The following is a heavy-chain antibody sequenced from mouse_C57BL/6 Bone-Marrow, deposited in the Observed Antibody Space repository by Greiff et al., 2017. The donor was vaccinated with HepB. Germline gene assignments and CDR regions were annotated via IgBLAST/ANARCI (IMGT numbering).Heavy chain of an antibody. J-gene: IGHJ2*01. CDR2: INPYNGGT. CDR1: GYTFTDYY. V-gene: IGHV1-19*01. CDR3: ARWGNYAY. Sequence: EVQLVESGPVLVKPGASVKMSCKASGYTFTDYYMNWVKQSHGKSLEWIGVINPYNGGTSYNQKCKGKATLTVDKSSSTAYMERNSLTSEDSAVYYCARWGNYAYWGQGTTLTVSS. D-gene: IGHD2-1*01.